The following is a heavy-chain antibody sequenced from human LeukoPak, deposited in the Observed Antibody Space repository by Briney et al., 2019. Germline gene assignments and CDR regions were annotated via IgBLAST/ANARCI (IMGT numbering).Heavy chain of an antibody. V-gene: IGHV1-69*02. Sequence: SVKVSCKASGGTFSSYTISWVRQAPGQGLEWMGRIIPILGIANYAQEFQGRVTITADKSTSTAYMELSSLRSEDTAVYYCASTQVVPAALDYWGQGTLVTVSS. CDR3: ASTQVVPAALDY. D-gene: IGHD2-2*01. J-gene: IGHJ4*02. CDR1: GGTFSSYT. CDR2: IIPILGIA.